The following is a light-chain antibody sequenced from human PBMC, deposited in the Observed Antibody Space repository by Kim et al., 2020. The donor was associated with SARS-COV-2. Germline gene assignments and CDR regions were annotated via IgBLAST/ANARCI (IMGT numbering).Light chain of an antibody. CDR1: SGHSSYA. CDR3: QTWGTGIVV. CDR2: LNSDGSH. Sequence: QPVLTQSPSASASLGASVKLTCTLSSGHSSYAIAWHQQQPEKGPRYLMKLNSDGSHSKGDGIPDRFSGSSSGAERYLTISSLQSEDEADYCCQTWGTGIVVFGGATQLTVL. J-gene: IGLJ2*01. V-gene: IGLV4-69*01.